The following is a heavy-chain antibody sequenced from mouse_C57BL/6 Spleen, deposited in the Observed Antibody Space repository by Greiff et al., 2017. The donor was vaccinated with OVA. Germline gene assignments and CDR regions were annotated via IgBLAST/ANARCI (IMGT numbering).Heavy chain of an antibody. Sequence: EVQLVESGGGLVQPGGSLKLSCAASGFTFSDYYMYWVRQTPEKRLEWVAYISNGGGSTYYPDTVKGRFTICRDNAKNTLYLQMSRLKSEDTAMYYCARTYDYDGYFDVWGTGTTVTVSS. CDR3: ARTYDYDGYFDV. D-gene: IGHD2-4*01. V-gene: IGHV5-12*01. CDR2: ISNGGGST. CDR1: GFTFSDYY. J-gene: IGHJ1*03.